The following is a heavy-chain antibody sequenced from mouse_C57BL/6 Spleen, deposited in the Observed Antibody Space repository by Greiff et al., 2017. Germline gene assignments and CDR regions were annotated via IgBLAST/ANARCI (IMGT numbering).Heavy chain of an antibody. Sequence: VQLQQPGAELVRPGTSVKLSCKASGYTFTSYWMHWVKQRPGQGLEWIGVIDPSDSYTNYNQKLKGKATLTVDTSSSTAYMQLSSLTSEDSAVYYCARRGSSGLYYFDYWGQGTTLTVSS. CDR1: GYTFTSYW. V-gene: IGHV1-59*01. CDR3: ARRGSSGLYYFDY. J-gene: IGHJ2*01. D-gene: IGHD3-2*02. CDR2: IDPSDSYT.